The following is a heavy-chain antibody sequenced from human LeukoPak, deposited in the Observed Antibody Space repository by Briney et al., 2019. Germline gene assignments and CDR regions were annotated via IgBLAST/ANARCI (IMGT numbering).Heavy chain of an antibody. CDR2: ISGSGGST. V-gene: IGHV3-23*01. D-gene: IGHD6-13*01. CDR1: GFTFSSYA. Sequence: GGSLRLSCAASGFTFSSYAMSWVRQAPGKGLEWVSAISGSGGSTYYAASVKGRFTISRDNSKNTLYLQMNSLRAEDTAVYYCAKDTTRIAAAGIADYWGQGTLVTVSS. CDR3: AKDTTRIAAAGIADY. J-gene: IGHJ4*02.